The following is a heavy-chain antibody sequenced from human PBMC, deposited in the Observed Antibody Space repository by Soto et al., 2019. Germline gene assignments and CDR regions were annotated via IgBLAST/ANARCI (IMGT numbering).Heavy chain of an antibody. J-gene: IGHJ6*02. CDR2: IYYSGST. CDR1: GGSISSGGYY. Sequence: SETLSLTCTVSGGSISSGGYYWSWIRQHPGKGLEWIGYIYYSGSTYYNPSLKSRVTISVDTSKNQFSLKLSSVTAADTAVYYCARTHIYYGDYVHGDYYYGMDVWGQGTTVTVSS. D-gene: IGHD4-17*01. V-gene: IGHV4-31*03. CDR3: ARTHIYYGDYVHGDYYYGMDV.